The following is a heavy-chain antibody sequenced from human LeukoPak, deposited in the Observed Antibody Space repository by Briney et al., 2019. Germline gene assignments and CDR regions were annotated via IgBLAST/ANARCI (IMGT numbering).Heavy chain of an antibody. Sequence: GGSLRLSCTTSGFTFGDYAMSWVRRAPGKGLEWVSTISGSGDGTYYADSVKGRFTISRDNSKSTLLLQMSSLSADDTALYYCARGRLQEGTVFRGVITPVVYWGQGSQVTVTS. CDR2: ISGSGDGT. J-gene: IGHJ4*02. CDR3: ARGRLQEGTVFRGVITPVVY. D-gene: IGHD3-10*01. V-gene: IGHV3-23*01. CDR1: GFTFGDYA.